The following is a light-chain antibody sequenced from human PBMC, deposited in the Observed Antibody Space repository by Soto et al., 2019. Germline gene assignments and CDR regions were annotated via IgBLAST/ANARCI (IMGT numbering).Light chain of an antibody. CDR2: DAS. CDR3: QQRYMWRT. Sequence: EIVLTQSPATLSLSPVERATLSCRASQSVNDFLAWYQQRPGQAPRLLIYDASKRATGIPARFSGSGFGTDYTLTISRLEPEDFAAYYCQQRYMWRTFGQGTKVDIK. J-gene: IGKJ1*01. V-gene: IGKV3-11*01. CDR1: QSVNDF.